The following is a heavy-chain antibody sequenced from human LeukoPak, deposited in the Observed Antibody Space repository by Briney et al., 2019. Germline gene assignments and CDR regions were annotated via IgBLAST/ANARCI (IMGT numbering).Heavy chain of an antibody. CDR1: GFTFSSYA. CDR2: ISASGGST. J-gene: IGHJ4*02. V-gene: IGHV3-23*01. CDR3: AKASGYVLYYFDY. Sequence: GGSLRLSCAASGFTFSSYAMSWVRQAPGKGLEWVSGISASGGSTYYADSVKGRFTISRDNSKNTLYLQMNSLRAEDTAVYYCAKASGYVLYYFDYWGQGTLVTVSS. D-gene: IGHD5-12*01.